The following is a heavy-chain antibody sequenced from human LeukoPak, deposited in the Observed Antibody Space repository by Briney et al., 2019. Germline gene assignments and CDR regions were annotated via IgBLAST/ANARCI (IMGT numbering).Heavy chain of an antibody. CDR3: AKDGLYYDGSEHVYYFDS. D-gene: IGHD3-22*01. Sequence: GGSLRLCCAASGFTFSRSAMTWVRQGPGTGLEFVASIIYSGGATYYADSVKGRFTTSRDNSKNTLYLQMNSLRAEDTALYYCAKDGLYYDGSEHVYYFDSWGQGTLVTVSS. V-gene: IGHV3-23*01. CDR2: IIYSGGAT. J-gene: IGHJ4*02. CDR1: GFTFSRSA.